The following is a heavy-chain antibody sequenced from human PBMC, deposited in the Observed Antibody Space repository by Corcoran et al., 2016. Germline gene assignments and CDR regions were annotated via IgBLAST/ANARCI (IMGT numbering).Heavy chain of an antibody. Sequence: QVQLVESGGGVVQPGRSLRLSCAASGFTFSSYGMHWVRQAPGKGLEWVAVISYDGSNKYYADSVKGRFTISRDNSKNTRYLQMNSLRAENTAVYYCAKGKDIVASTYGMDVWGQGTTVTVSS. CDR3: AKGKDIVASTYGMDV. D-gene: IGHD5-12*01. V-gene: IGHV3-30*18. CDR2: ISYDGSNK. J-gene: IGHJ6*02. CDR1: GFTFSSYG.